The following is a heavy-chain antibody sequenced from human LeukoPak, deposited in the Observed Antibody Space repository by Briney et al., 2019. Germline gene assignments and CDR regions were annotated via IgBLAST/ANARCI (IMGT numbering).Heavy chain of an antibody. V-gene: IGHV4-59*08. Sequence: PSETLSLTCTVSGGSISGYLWSWIRQSPGKGLEWIAYISYSGSTSYNPSLKSRVTISVDTSKDQFSLKLTSVTAADTAVYYCARHGAAMVTYPLDYWGQGTLVTVSS. CDR1: GGSISGYL. CDR2: ISYSGST. CDR3: ARHGAAMVTYPLDY. J-gene: IGHJ4*02. D-gene: IGHD5-18*01.